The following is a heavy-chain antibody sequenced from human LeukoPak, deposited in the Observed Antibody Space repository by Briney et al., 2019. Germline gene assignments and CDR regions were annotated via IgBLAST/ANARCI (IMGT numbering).Heavy chain of an antibody. Sequence: PGGSLRLSCAASGFTFSSYAMSWVRQAPGKGLEWVSAISGSGGSTYYADSVKGRFTISRDNSKNTLYLQMNSLRAEDTAVYYCANLPSSSGRYGGDYWGQGTLVTVSS. J-gene: IGHJ4*02. D-gene: IGHD6-19*01. V-gene: IGHV3-23*01. CDR2: ISGSGGST. CDR1: GFTFSSYA. CDR3: ANLPSSSGRYGGDY.